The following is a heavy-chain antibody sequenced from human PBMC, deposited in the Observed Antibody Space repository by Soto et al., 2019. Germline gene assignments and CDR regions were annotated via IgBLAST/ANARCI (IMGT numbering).Heavy chain of an antibody. CDR2: IYYSGST. CDR1: GGSISSYY. J-gene: IGHJ4*02. D-gene: IGHD3-22*01. Sequence: SETLSLTCTVSGGSISSYYWSWIRQPPGKGLEWIGYIYYSGSTNYNPSLKSRVTISVDTSKNQFSLKLSSVTAADTAVYYCARDRSYDTGDYPQAYYYWSQRTLVTVSS. CDR3: ARDRSYDTGDYPQAYYY. V-gene: IGHV4-59*12.